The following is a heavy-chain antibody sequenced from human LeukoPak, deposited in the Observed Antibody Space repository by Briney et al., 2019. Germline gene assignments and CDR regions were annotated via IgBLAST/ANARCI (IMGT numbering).Heavy chain of an antibody. V-gene: IGHV4-4*02. Sequence: SETLSLTCAVSGGSISSSNWWSWVRQPPGKGLEWIGEIYHSGSTNYNPSLKSRVTISVDKSKNQFSLKLSSVTAADTAVYYCARGVTCSGGSCYSYNWFDPWGQGTLVTVSS. J-gene: IGHJ5*02. CDR1: GGSISSSNW. CDR3: ARGVTCSGGSCYSYNWFDP. CDR2: IYHSGST. D-gene: IGHD2-15*01.